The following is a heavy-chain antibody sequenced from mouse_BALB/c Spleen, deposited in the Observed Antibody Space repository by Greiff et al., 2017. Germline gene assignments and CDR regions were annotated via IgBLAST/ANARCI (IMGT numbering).Heavy chain of an antibody. CDR1: GFTFSSYT. CDR2: ISSGGSYT. CDR3: TRDGGLRTWFAY. J-gene: IGHJ3*01. D-gene: IGHD2-4*01. Sequence: EVHLVESGGGLVKPGGSLKLSCAASGFTFSSYTMSWVRQTPEKRLEWVATISSGGSYTYYPDSVKGRFTISRDNAKNTLYLQMSSLKSEDTAMYYCTRDGGLRTWFAYWGQGTLVTVSA. V-gene: IGHV5-6-4*01.